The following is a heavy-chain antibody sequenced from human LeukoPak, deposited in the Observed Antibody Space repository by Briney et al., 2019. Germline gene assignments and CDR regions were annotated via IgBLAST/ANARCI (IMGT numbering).Heavy chain of an antibody. J-gene: IGHJ3*01. CDR3: TTGRVSNDAFDV. V-gene: IGHV3-21*01. CDR2: ISSSSSYI. D-gene: IGHD6-13*01. Sequence: GGSLRLSCAASGFTFSSYSMNWVRQAPGKGLEWVSSISSSSSYIYYADSVKGRFTISRDNAKNSLYLQMNSLRAEDTAVYYCTTGRVSNDAFDVWGQGTMVAVSS. CDR1: GFTFSSYS.